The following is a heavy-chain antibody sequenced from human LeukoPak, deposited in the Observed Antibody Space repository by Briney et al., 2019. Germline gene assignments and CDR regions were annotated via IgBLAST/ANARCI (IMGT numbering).Heavy chain of an antibody. D-gene: IGHD2-15*01. Sequence: PGGSLRLSCAVSGFTFSSYAMSWVRQAPGKGLEWVSLIYSGGSTYYADSVMGRSTISRDKSNNTLYLQMNSLRAEDTAVYYCATGGRSGVAFESWGQGTLVTVSS. CDR3: ATGGRSGVAFES. J-gene: IGHJ4*02. CDR1: GFTFSSYA. CDR2: IYSGGST. V-gene: IGHV3-23*03.